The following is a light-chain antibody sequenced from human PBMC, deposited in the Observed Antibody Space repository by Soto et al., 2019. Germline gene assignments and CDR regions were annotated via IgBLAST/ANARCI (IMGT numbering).Light chain of an antibody. Sequence: DIQMTQSPSTLSGSVGDRVTITCRASQTISSWLAWYQQKPGKAPKLLIYKASTLKSGVPSRFSGSGSGTEFTLTISSMQTADFAPYYCQHYNSYSEAVGQGTKVDIK. CDR3: QHYNSYSEA. CDR2: KAS. J-gene: IGKJ1*01. CDR1: QTISSW. V-gene: IGKV1-5*03.